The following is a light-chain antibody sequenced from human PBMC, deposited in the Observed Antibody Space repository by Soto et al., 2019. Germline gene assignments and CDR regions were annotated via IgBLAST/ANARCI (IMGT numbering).Light chain of an antibody. Sequence: QSVLTQPPSASGSPGQSVTISCTGTSSDVGGYNYVSWYQQHPGKAPKLMIYEVNKRPSGVPDRFSGSKSGNTASLTVSGLQAEDEADYYCSSYGGSSNLVFGGGTKLPVL. CDR2: EVN. J-gene: IGLJ2*01. CDR1: SSDVGGYNY. CDR3: SSYGGSSNLV. V-gene: IGLV2-8*01.